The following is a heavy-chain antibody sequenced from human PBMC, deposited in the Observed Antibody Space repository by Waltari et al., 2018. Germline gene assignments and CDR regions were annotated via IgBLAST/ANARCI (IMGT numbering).Heavy chain of an antibody. J-gene: IGHJ4*02. CDR2: CYHGASET. CDR3: ARLGTPHPSHPDFHD. V-gene: IGHV5-51*01. Sequence: EVQLVQSGAEVKKPGESLKISCKASGYSFTNYWIGWVRQVPGRGLEWVGGCYHGASETTDSPSFQGHVTITADRSITTAFLQWNSLRASDTAIYYCARLGTPHPSHPDFHDWGQGTLVTVSS. CDR1: GYSFTNYW.